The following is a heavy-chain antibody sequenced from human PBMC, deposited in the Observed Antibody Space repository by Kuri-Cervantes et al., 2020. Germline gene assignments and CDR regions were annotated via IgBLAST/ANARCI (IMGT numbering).Heavy chain of an antibody. CDR3: ARGPTEGWFDP. Sequence: GESLKISCAASGFTVSSNYMSWVRQAPRKGLEWVSVIYSGGTTYYADSVKGRFTISRDNSKNTLYLQMNSLRAEDTAVYYCARGPTEGWFDPWGQGALVTVSS. V-gene: IGHV3-53*01. CDR2: IYSGGTT. CDR1: GFTVSSNY. D-gene: IGHD1-1*01. J-gene: IGHJ5*02.